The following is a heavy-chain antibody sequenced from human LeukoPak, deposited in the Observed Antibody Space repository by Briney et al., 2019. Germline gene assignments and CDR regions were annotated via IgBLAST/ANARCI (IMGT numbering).Heavy chain of an antibody. CDR2: ISPYSRKT. Sequence: ASVKVSCKASGYNFFNYGISWVRQAPGQGLEWMGWISPYSRKTNYAQKFQGRVTMTTDTSTSTAYMELRSLRSDDTAVYYCARGSSSSDYWGQGTLVTVSS. V-gene: IGHV1-18*01. D-gene: IGHD6-6*01. CDR3: ARGSSSSDY. J-gene: IGHJ4*02. CDR1: GYNFFNYG.